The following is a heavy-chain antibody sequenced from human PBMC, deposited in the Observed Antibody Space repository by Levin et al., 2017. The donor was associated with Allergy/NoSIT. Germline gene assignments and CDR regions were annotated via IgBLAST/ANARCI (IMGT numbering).Heavy chain of an antibody. CDR1: GGSISSYY. Sequence: GSLRLSCTVSGGSISSYYWSWIRQPPGKGLEWIGYIYYSGSTNYNPSLKSRVTISVDTSKNQFSLKLSSVTAADTAVYYCARAVYRGATYYYDSSGYYYFDYWGQGTLVTVSS. J-gene: IGHJ4*02. V-gene: IGHV4-59*01. CDR2: IYYSGST. D-gene: IGHD3-22*01. CDR3: ARAVYRGATYYYDSSGYYYFDY.